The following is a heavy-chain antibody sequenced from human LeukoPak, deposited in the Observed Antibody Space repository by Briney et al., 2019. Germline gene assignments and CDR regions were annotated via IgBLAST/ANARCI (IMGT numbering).Heavy chain of an antibody. CDR1: GGSISSTSHY. D-gene: IGHD6-13*01. J-gene: IGHJ3*02. Sequence: PSETLSLTCTVSGGSISSTSHYWGWIRQPPGKGLEWIGTIYHSGSTNYNPSLKSRVTLSVDKSKNQFSLKPSSVTAADTAVYYCARLPGIAAAGDAFDIWGQGTMVTVSS. V-gene: IGHV4-39*07. CDR3: ARLPGIAAAGDAFDI. CDR2: IYHSGST.